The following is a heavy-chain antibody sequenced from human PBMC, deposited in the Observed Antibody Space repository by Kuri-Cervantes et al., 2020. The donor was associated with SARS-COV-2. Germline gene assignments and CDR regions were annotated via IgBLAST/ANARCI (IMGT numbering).Heavy chain of an antibody. CDR3: ARTGLPGWYYYYGMDV. CDR2: IWYDGSNK. V-gene: IGHV3-33*01. Sequence: LSLTCAASGFTFSSYGMHWVRQAPGKGLEWVAVIWYDGSNKYYADPVKGRFTISRDNAKNSLYLQMNSLRAEDTAVYYCARTGLPGWYYYYGMDVWGQGTTVTVSS. J-gene: IGHJ6*02. CDR1: GFTFSSYG. D-gene: IGHD2-15*01.